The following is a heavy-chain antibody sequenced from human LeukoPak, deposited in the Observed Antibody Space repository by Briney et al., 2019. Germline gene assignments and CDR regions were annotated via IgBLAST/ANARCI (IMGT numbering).Heavy chain of an antibody. CDR2: INHSGST. Sequence: RASETLSLTCAVYGGSFSGYYWSWIRQPPGKGLEWIGEINHSGSTIYNPSLKSRVTISVDTSKNQFSLKLSSVTAADTAVYYCASSYRGYCSGGSCYHGGYYYYGMDVWGQGTKVTVSS. J-gene: IGHJ6*02. V-gene: IGHV4-34*01. D-gene: IGHD2-15*01. CDR1: GGSFSGYY. CDR3: ASSYRGYCSGGSCYHGGYYYYGMDV.